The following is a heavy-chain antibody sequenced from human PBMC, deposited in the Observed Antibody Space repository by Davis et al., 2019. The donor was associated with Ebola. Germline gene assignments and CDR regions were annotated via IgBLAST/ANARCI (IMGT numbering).Heavy chain of an antibody. J-gene: IGHJ4*02. V-gene: IGHV3-48*01. D-gene: IGHD6-19*01. CDR2: IGSSSITK. CDR1: EFTFSSYS. CDR3: ALSPYYDSSGWYSPPPVY. Sequence: PGGSLRLSCTASEFTFSSYSMNWVRQAPGKGLEWISYIGSSSITKSYADSVKGRFTISRDNAKSSLFLQMNSLRAEDTAVYYCALSPYYDSSGWYSPPPVYWGQGTLVTVSS.